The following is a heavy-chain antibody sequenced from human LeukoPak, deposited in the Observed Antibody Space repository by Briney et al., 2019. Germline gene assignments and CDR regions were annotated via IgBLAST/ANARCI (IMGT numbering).Heavy chain of an antibody. CDR3: ARHRYCSSTSCYRGYFDY. J-gene: IGHJ4*02. D-gene: IGHD2-2*01. CDR1: GYSISSGYY. Sequence: SETLSLTCAVSGYSISSGYYWGWIRQPPGKGLELIGSIYHSGSTYYNPSLKSRVTISVDTSKNQFSLKLSSVTAADTAVYYCARHRYCSSTSCYRGYFDYWGQGTLVTVSS. CDR2: IYHSGST. V-gene: IGHV4-38-2*01.